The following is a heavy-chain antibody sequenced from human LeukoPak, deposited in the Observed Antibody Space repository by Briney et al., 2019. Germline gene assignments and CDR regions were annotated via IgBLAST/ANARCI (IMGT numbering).Heavy chain of an antibody. J-gene: IGHJ4*02. D-gene: IGHD1-7*01. V-gene: IGHV3-53*01. CDR2: IYSGGST. CDR1: GFTVSSNY. CDR3: TAALTGTTNFAY. Sequence: GGSLRLSCAASGFTVSSNYMSWVRQAPGKGLEWVSVIYSGGSTYYADSVKGRFTISRDNSKNTLYLQLNSLRADDTAVYYCTAALTGTTNFAYWGQGTLVTVSS.